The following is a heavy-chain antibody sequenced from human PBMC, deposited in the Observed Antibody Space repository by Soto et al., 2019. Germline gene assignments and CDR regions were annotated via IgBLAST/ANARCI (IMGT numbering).Heavy chain of an antibody. J-gene: IGHJ1*01. CDR2: SNPSGGST. D-gene: IGHD3-16*02. CDR1: GYTFTSYY. CDR3: ARGGDYVWGSYRQRYFKH. Sequence: ASVKVSCKASGYTFTSYYMHWVRQAPGQGLEWMGISNPSGGSTSYAQKFQGRVTMTRDTSTSTVYMELSSLRSEDTAVYYGARGGDYVWGSYRQRYFKHWGQGTLVTVSS. V-gene: IGHV1-46*01.